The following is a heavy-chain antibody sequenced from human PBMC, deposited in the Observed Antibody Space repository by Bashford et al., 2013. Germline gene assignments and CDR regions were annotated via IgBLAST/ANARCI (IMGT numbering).Heavy chain of an antibody. V-gene: IGHV4-59*08. Sequence: SSETLSLTCTVSGGSISSYYWSWIRQPPGKGLEWIGYIYYSGSTYYNPSLKSRVTISVDTSKNQFSLKLSSVTAADTAVYYCARLPRYCSGGSCPDYWGQGTLVTVSS. CDR1: GGSISSYY. D-gene: IGHD2-15*01. CDR2: IYYSGST. J-gene: IGHJ4*02. CDR3: ARLPRYCSGGSCPDY.